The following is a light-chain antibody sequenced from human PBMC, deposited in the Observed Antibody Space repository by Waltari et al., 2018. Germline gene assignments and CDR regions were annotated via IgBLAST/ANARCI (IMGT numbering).Light chain of an antibody. V-gene: IGLV2-11*02. CDR3: CSYAGSHTFVV. CDR2: DVN. J-gene: IGLJ2*01. CDR1: TSDVGRYNY. Sequence: QSALTQPRSVSGSPGQSVPLSCPGTTSDVGRYNYVSWYQQYAGKVPKLMIYDVNTRPSGVPDRFSGSKSGNTASLTISGLQAEDEADYYCCSYAGSHTFVVFGGGTKLTVL.